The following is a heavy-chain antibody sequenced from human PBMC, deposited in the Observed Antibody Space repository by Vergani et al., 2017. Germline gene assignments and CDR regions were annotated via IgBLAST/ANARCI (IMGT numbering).Heavy chain of an antibody. CDR3: ARDLTPYYDFWSGARTINYYGMDV. CDR1: GFTFSSYS. V-gene: IGHV3-48*01. J-gene: IGHJ6*02. Sequence: EVQLVESGGGLVQPGGSLRLSCAASGFTFSSYSMNWVRQAPGKGLEWVSYISSSSSTIYYADSVKGRLTISRDTAKNSLYLQMNSLRAENTAVYYCARDLTPYYDFWSGARTINYYGMDVWGQGTTVTVSS. D-gene: IGHD3-3*01. CDR2: ISSSSSTI.